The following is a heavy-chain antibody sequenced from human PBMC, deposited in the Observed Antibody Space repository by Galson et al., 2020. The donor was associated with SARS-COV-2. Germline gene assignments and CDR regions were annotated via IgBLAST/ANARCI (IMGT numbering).Heavy chain of an antibody. D-gene: IGHD2-21*02. CDR1: GFTFSDYY. CDR2: ISSRGSTI. Sequence: GGSLRLSCAASGFTFSDYYMTCIRPAPGKGLEWVSYISSRGSTIFYADSVKGRFTISRDNTRNSLYLQMNNLRAEDTAVYYCARYGSGGDWLLGSFEYWGQGTLVTVSS. V-gene: IGHV3-11*01. J-gene: IGHJ4*02. CDR3: ARYGSGGDWLLGSFEY.